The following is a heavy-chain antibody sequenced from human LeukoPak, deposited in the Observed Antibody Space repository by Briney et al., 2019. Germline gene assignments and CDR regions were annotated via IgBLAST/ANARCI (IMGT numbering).Heavy chain of an antibody. Sequence: GGSVKVSCKASGYTFSNYAITWVRQAPGQGLEWMGWISAYNGNTNYAQKLQGRVTMTTDTSTSTAYMELRSLRSDDTAVYYCARGYSGYDFFDYWGQGTLVTVSS. D-gene: IGHD5-12*01. CDR1: GYTFSNYA. CDR2: ISAYNGNT. CDR3: ARGYSGYDFFDY. V-gene: IGHV1-18*01. J-gene: IGHJ4*02.